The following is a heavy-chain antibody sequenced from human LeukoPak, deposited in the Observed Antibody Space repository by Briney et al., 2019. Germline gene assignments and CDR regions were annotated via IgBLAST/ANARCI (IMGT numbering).Heavy chain of an antibody. CDR3: ARRLAQYDCFDP. CDR1: GDSVSSNSAT. V-gene: IGHV6-1*01. CDR2: TDDRSTWYN. J-gene: IGHJ5*02. D-gene: IGHD3-9*01. Sequence: SQTLSLTSAISGDSVSSNSATSDWIRQSPQRGLEWLVRTDDRSTWYNDYAVSVRGRIAVSPDTSKNQFSLHLNSVTPEDTAVYYCARRLAQYDCFDPWGQGILVTVSS.